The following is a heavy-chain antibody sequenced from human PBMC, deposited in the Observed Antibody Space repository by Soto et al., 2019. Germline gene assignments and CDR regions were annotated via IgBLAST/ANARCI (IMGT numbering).Heavy chain of an antibody. Sequence: PSETLSLTCTVSGGSISSYYWSWIRQPPGKGLEWIGYIYYSGSTNYNPSLKSRVTISVDTSKNQFSLKLSSVTAADTAVYYCARVTAPYYYDSSGYYYLYYFDYWGQGTLVTVSS. V-gene: IGHV4-59*01. CDR1: GGSISSYY. CDR2: IYYSGST. J-gene: IGHJ4*02. CDR3: ARVTAPYYYDSSGYYYLYYFDY. D-gene: IGHD3-22*01.